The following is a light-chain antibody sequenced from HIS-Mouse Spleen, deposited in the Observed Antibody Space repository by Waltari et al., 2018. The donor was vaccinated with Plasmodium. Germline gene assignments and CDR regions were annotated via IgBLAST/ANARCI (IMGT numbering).Light chain of an antibody. Sequence: QSALTQPRSVSGSPGQSVTISCTGTSRDVGGYNSVSWYQQHPGKAPKRMIYDVSKRPSGVPDRFSGSKSGNTASLTISGLQAEDEADYYCCSYAGSYTSSFGGGTKLTVL. V-gene: IGLV2-11*01. CDR2: DVS. J-gene: IGLJ2*01. CDR3: CSYAGSYTSS. CDR1: SRDVGGYNS.